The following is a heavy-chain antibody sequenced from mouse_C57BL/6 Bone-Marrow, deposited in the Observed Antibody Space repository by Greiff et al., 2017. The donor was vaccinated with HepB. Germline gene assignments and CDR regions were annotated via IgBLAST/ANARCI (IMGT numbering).Heavy chain of an antibody. CDR1: GYSFTGYY. V-gene: IGHV1-42*01. Sequence: VQLQQSGPELVKPGASVKISCKASGYSFTGYYMNWVKQSPEKSLEWIGEINPSTGGTTYNQKFKAKATLTVDKSSSTAYMQLKSLTSEDSAVYYCARSSSSGFDYWGQGTTLTVSS. D-gene: IGHD3-2*02. CDR2: INPSTGGT. J-gene: IGHJ2*01. CDR3: ARSSSSGFDY.